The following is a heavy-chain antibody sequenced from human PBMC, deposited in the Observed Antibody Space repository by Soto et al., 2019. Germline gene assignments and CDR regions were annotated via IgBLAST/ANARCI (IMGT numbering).Heavy chain of an antibody. CDR3: ARQGTSWYSPPEN. J-gene: IGHJ4*02. CDR2: IYPGDSET. Sequence: EVQLVQSGAEVKKPGESLKISCKGSGYSFTSYWIGWVRQMPGKGLEWMGIIYPGDSETRYSPSFQGQVTISVDKSISTAYLQGSSLKASDTAMYYCARQGTSWYSPPENWGQGTLVTVSS. V-gene: IGHV5-51*01. D-gene: IGHD6-13*01. CDR1: GYSFTSYW.